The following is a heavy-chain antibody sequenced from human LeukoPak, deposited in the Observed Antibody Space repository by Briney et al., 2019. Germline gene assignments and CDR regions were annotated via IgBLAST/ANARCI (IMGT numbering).Heavy chain of an antibody. CDR2: ISYDGSNK. CDR1: GFTFSSYG. D-gene: IGHD3-3*01. V-gene: IGHV3-30*18. Sequence: GRSLRLSCAASGFTFSSYGMHSVRQAPGKGLEWVAVISYDGSNKYYADSVKGRFTISRDNSKNTQYLQMNSLRAEDTAVYYCAKGLLEAAGYAFDIWGQGTMVTVSS. CDR3: AKGLLEAAGYAFDI. J-gene: IGHJ3*02.